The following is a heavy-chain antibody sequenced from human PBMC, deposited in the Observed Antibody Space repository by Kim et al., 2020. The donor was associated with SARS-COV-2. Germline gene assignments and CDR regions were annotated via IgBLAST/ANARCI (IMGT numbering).Heavy chain of an antibody. V-gene: IGHV4-30-4*01. CDR2: IYYSGST. D-gene: IGHD3-3*01. CDR1: GGSISSGDYY. Sequence: SETLSLTCTVSGGSISSGDYYWSWIRQPPGKGLEWIGYIYYSGSTYYNPSLKSRVTISVDTSKNQFSLKLSSVTAADTAVYYCARGQGRDYDFWSGYYFDYWGQGTLVTVSS. CDR3: ARGQGRDYDFWSGYYFDY. J-gene: IGHJ4*02.